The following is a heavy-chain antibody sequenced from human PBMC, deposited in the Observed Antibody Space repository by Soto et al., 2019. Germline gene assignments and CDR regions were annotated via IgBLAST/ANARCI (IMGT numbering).Heavy chain of an antibody. V-gene: IGHV1-69*02. CDR1: GGTFSSYT. D-gene: IGHD3-22*01. Sequence: ASVKVSCKASGGTFSSYTISWVRQAPGQGLEWMGRIIPILGIANYAQKFQGRVTITADKSTSTAYMELSSLRSEDTAVYYCAVGLYYYDNHFDYWGQGTLVTVSS. CDR3: AVGLYYYDNHFDY. CDR2: IIPILGIA. J-gene: IGHJ4*02.